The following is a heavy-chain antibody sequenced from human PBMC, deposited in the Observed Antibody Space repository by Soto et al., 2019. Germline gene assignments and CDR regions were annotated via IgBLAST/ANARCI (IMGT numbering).Heavy chain of an antibody. D-gene: IGHD2-8*01. CDR2: ITVGSSHI. Sequence: PGGSLRLSCTGSGFPFSAYNINWVRQAPGKGLEWVSSITVGSSHIYQPNSMKGRFTISRDDAKNSVYLQIDSLRDEDPALSHRSRRPEVGVRGDSWGQGTLVTVSS. V-gene: IGHV3-21*04. CDR1: GFPFSAYN. CDR3: SRRPEVGVRGDS. J-gene: IGHJ4*02.